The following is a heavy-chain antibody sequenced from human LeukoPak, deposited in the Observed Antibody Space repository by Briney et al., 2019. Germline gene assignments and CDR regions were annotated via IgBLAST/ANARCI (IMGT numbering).Heavy chain of an antibody. CDR2: INHSGST. J-gene: IGHJ4*02. V-gene: IGHV4-34*01. D-gene: IGHD2-21*01. Sequence: SETLSLTCAVYGGSFSGYYLSWIRQPPGKGLEWIGEINHSGSTNYNPSLKSRVTISVDTSKNQFSLKLSSVTAADTAVYYCARGRLLFGLRNGHLDYWGQGTLVTVSS. CDR1: GGSFSGYY. CDR3: ARGRLLFGLRNGHLDY.